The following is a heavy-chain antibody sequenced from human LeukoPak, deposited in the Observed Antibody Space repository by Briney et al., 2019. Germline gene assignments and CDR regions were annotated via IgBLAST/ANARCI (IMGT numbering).Heavy chain of an antibody. Sequence: GSLRLSCSVSGFTFSRYAMHWVRQTPGKGLEHVSGISSNGGSTYYADSVKGRFTISRDNSKNTLYLQMSSLRAEDTAVYYCAKGTYYYDSSGYYYGPAFDNWGQGTLVTVSA. V-gene: IGHV3-64D*09. CDR2: ISSNGGST. CDR3: AKGTYYYDSSGYYYGPAFDN. CDR1: GFTFSRYA. D-gene: IGHD3-22*01. J-gene: IGHJ4*02.